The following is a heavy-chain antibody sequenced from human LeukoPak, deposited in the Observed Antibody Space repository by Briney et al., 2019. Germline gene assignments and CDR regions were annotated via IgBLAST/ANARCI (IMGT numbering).Heavy chain of an antibody. V-gene: IGHV3-21*01. J-gene: IGHJ6*03. CDR1: GFTFSSYS. CDR2: ISSSSSYI. D-gene: IGHD3-3*01. CDR3: ATHKDFWSGYHYYMDV. Sequence: GSLRLSCAASGFTFSSYSMNWVRQAPGKGLEWVSSISSSSSYIYYADSVKGRFTISRDNAKNSLYLQMNSLRAEDTAVYYCATHKDFWSGYHYYMDVWGKGTTVTVSS.